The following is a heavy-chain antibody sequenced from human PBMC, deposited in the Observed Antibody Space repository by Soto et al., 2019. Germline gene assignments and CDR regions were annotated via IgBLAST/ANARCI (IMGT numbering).Heavy chain of an antibody. CDR2: LSWDGGTT. Sequence: GGSLRLSCVVSGFTFEEHTIHWVRQAPGKGLEWISLLSWDGGTTYYAESVKGRFAISRDSGTNSVFLQMDSLRSEDTALYYCTRVQKKYRTTSGVDFDSWGQGTQVTVSS. CDR3: TRVQKKYRTTSGVDFDS. CDR1: GFTFEEHT. V-gene: IGHV3-43*01. J-gene: IGHJ4*02. D-gene: IGHD5-12*01.